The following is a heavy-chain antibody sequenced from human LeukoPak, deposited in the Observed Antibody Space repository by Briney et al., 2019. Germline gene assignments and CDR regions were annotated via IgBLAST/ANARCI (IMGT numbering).Heavy chain of an antibody. J-gene: IGHJ4*02. CDR3: ARDIRYCSSTSCYNLSSTYFDY. D-gene: IGHD2-2*02. Sequence: ASVKVSCKASGGTFSSYAISWVRQAPGQGLEWMGGIIPIFGTANYAQKFQGRVTITTDESTSTAYMELSSLRSEDTAVYYCARDIRYCSSTSCYNLSSTYFDYWGQGTLVTVSS. CDR1: GGTFSSYA. CDR2: IIPIFGTA. V-gene: IGHV1-69*05.